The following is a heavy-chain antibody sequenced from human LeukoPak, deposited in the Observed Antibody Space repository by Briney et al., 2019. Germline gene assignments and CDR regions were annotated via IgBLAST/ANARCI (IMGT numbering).Heavy chain of an antibody. CDR2: ISGSGGSA. CDR3: ARVGDYGGNYGDY. D-gene: IGHD4-23*01. Sequence: PGGSLRLSCAASGFTFSSYAMSWVRQAPGKGLEWVSAISGSGGSAYYADSVKGRFTISRDNSKNTLYLQMNSLRAEDTAVYYCARVGDYGGNYGDYWGQGTLVTVSS. V-gene: IGHV3-23*01. CDR1: GFTFSSYA. J-gene: IGHJ4*02.